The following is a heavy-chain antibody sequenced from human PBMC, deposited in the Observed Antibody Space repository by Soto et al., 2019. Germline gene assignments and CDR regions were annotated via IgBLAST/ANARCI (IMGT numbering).Heavy chain of an antibody. D-gene: IGHD3-22*01. CDR3: ARDIKSRYYYDSSGYYPFDY. CDR1: GYTFTSYG. J-gene: IGHJ4*02. CDR2: ISAYNGNT. V-gene: IGHV1-18*01. Sequence: ASVKVSCKASGYTFTSYGISWVRQAPGQGLEWVGWISAYNGNTNYAQKLQGRVTMTTDTSTSTAYMELRSLRSDDTAVYYCARDIKSRYYYDSSGYYPFDYWGQGTLVTVSS.